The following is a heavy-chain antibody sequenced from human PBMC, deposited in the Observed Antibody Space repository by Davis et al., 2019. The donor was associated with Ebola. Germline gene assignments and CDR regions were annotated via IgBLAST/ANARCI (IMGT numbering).Heavy chain of an antibody. D-gene: IGHD5-24*01. CDR1: GYTFTSYG. CDR2: ISAYNGNT. CDR3: ARLRWLQSKLDY. Sequence: ASVQVSCKASGYTFTSYGISWVRQAPGQGLEWMGWISAYNGNTNYAQKLQGRVTMTTDTSTSTAYMELRSLRSDDTAMYYCARLRWLQSKLDYWGQGTLVTVSS. V-gene: IGHV1-18*01. J-gene: IGHJ4*02.